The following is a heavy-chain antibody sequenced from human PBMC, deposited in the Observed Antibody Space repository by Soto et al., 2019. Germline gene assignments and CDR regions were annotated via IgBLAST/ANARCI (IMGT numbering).Heavy chain of an antibody. J-gene: IGHJ6*02. Sequence: QVQLQESGPGLVRPSQTLSLTCTVSGGSISSDHYHWTWIRQTPGKGLERIGYIHYSGSVYYNPSLQSRVTMSVGTSKILFSLKLSSVTAADTAVYFCVREDDGGDRDYYGLDVWGQGTTVTVSS. CDR2: IHYSGSV. CDR3: VREDDGGDRDYYGLDV. CDR1: GGSISSDHYH. V-gene: IGHV4-30-4*01. D-gene: IGHD4-17*01.